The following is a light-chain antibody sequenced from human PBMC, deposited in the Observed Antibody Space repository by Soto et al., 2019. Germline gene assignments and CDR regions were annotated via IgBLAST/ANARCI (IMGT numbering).Light chain of an antibody. CDR2: DVS. Sequence: SALTQPSSGSGSAGQSITISCTGTSSDVGGYNYVSWYQHHPGKAPKLIIYDVSNRPSGVSIRFSGSKSDNTASLTISGLQPEDEADYHCSSYTTSNTRQIVFGTGTKVTVL. CDR1: SSDVGGYNY. CDR3: SSYTTSNTRQIV. J-gene: IGLJ1*01. V-gene: IGLV2-14*03.